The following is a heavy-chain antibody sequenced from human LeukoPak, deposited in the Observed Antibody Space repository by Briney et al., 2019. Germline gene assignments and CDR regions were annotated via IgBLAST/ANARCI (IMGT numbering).Heavy chain of an antibody. J-gene: IGHJ5*02. Sequence: GASVKVSCKASGYTFTGYYMHWVRQAPGQGLEWMGWINPNSGGTNYAQKFQGRVTMTRDTSISTAYMELSRLRSDDTAVYYCARSWSYDFWSGYYIPRGNNWFDPWGQGTLVTVSS. V-gene: IGHV1-2*02. CDR2: INPNSGGT. CDR3: ARSWSYDFWSGYYIPRGNNWFDP. CDR1: GYTFTGYY. D-gene: IGHD3-3*01.